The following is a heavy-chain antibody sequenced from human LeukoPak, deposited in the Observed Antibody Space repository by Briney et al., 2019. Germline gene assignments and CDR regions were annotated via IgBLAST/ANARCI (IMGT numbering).Heavy chain of an antibody. J-gene: IGHJ4*02. Sequence: GGSLRLSCAASGFIVNNNYMNWVRQAPGKGLEWVSLIYSGGSTYYADSVKGRFTISRDNSENTLYLQMNSLRAEDTAVYYCAKDNDYGGNSIDYWGQGTLVTVSS. V-gene: IGHV3-53*01. CDR2: IYSGGST. CDR3: AKDNDYGGNSIDY. D-gene: IGHD4-23*01. CDR1: GFIVNNNY.